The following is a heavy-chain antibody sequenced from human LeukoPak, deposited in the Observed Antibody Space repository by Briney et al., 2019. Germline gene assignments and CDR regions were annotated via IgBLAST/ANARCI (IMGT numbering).Heavy chain of an antibody. CDR3: AHSSYYDFWSGPMGAFDI. CDR1: GFSLSASGVG. V-gene: IGHV2-5*01. Sequence: SGPTLVKPTRTLTLTCTFSGFSLSASGVGVGWIRQPPGKALEWLALIYWNDDKRYSPSLKSRLTITKDTSKNQVVLTMTNMGPVDTATYYCAHSSYYDFWSGPMGAFDIWGQGTMVTVSS. D-gene: IGHD3-3*01. CDR2: IYWNDDK. J-gene: IGHJ3*02.